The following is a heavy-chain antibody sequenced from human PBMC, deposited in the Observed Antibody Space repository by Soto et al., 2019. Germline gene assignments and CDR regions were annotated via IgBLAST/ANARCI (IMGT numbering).Heavy chain of an antibody. CDR1: GFSFNNAW. J-gene: IGHJ4*02. Sequence: EVQLVESGGGLVKPGGSLRLSCGASGFSFNNAWLNWVRQAPGKGLEWVGRIKSKSDGELAEYAAPVKDRFTISRDDSKNTVFLQMNSLKTEDIAVYYCALITSDYWGQGTLVTVSS. V-gene: IGHV3-15*07. CDR3: ALITSDY. CDR2: IKSKSDGELA.